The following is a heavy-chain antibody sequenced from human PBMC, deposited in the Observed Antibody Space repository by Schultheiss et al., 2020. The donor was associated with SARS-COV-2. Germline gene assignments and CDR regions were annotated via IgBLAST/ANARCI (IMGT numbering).Heavy chain of an antibody. CDR2: ISAYNGNT. CDR3: ARPVGIAVAGTQAFDI. V-gene: IGHV1-18*01. J-gene: IGHJ3*02. Sequence: ASVKVSCKASGYTFTSYGISWVRQAPGQGLEWMGWISAYNGNTNYAQKLQGRVTMTTDTSTSTAYMELRSLRSDDTAVYYCARPVGIAVAGTQAFDIWGQGTMVTVSS. CDR1: GYTFTSYG. D-gene: IGHD6-19*01.